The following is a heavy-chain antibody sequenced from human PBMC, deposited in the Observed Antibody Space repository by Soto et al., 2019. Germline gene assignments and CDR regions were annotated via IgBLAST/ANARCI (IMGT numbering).Heavy chain of an antibody. CDR3: ARDLCPLGSGTACPLYGLDI. CDR1: GYTFTGHY. J-gene: IGHJ6*02. Sequence: QVQLVQSGAEVKPPGASVKVSCKASGYTFTGHYMHWVRQVSGKRLEHLGWLKSDNGGTYYAPKFQGRVTFTRDTSTSTVYMELNGLQSDDTAVYFCARDLCPLGSGTACPLYGLDIWGQGTTVVVS. V-gene: IGHV1-2*02. D-gene: IGHD3-10*01. CDR2: LKSDNGGT.